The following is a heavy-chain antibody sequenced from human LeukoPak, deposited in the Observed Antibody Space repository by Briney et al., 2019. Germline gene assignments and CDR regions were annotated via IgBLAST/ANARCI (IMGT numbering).Heavy chain of an antibody. J-gene: IGHJ4*02. CDR2: ISGSGGST. CDR1: GFTFSSYA. CDR3: ATNVEAADRSG. V-gene: IGHV3-23*01. D-gene: IGHD6-13*01. Sequence: GGSPRLSCAASGFTFSSYAMSWVRQAPGKGLEWVSAISGSGGSTYYADSVKGRFTISRDNSKNTLYLQMNSLRAEDTAVYYCATNVEAADRSGWGQGTLVTVSS.